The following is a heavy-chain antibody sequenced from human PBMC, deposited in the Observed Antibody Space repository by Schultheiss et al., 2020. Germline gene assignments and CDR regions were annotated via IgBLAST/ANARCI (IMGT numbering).Heavy chain of an antibody. Sequence: GGSLRLSCAASGLTFSTYAMTWVRQAPGKGLEWVSAISGSGGSTYYADSVKGRFTISRDNSKNTLYLQMNSLRAEDTAVYYCAKDRAGISGYWGQGTLVTVSS. CDR2: ISGSGGST. V-gene: IGHV3-23*01. CDR3: AKDRAGISGY. J-gene: IGHJ4*02. CDR1: GLTFSTYA. D-gene: IGHD2/OR15-2a*01.